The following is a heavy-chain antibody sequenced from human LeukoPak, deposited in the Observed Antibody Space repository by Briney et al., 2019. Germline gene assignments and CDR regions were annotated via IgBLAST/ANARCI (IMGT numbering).Heavy chain of an antibody. CDR1: GFTFSSYR. V-gene: IGHV3-7*02. CDR3: ARVLYGSGSYYTEPIDY. D-gene: IGHD3-10*01. J-gene: IGHJ4*02. CDR2: IIQDGSAK. Sequence: PGGSLRLSCVASGFTFSSYRMSWVRQAPGKGLVWVANIIQDGSAKNYVDSVKGRFTISRDNAKNSLYLQMNSLRAEDTAVYYCARVLYGSGSYYTEPIDYWGQGTLVTVSS.